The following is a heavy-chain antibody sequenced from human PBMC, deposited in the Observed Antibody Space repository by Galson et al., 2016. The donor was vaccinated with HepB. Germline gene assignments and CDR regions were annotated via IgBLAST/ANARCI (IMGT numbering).Heavy chain of an antibody. V-gene: IGHV3-30*18. D-gene: IGHD3-10*01. Sequence: SLRLSCAPSGFTFSSYGMHWVRQAPGKGLEWVAVISYDGSNKYYADSVKGRFTISRDNSKNTLYLQMNSLRADDTAVYYCAKGTGSSSLGDYYGMDVWGQGTTVTGSS. CDR3: AKGTGSSSLGDYYGMDV. J-gene: IGHJ6*02. CDR2: ISYDGSNK. CDR1: GFTFSSYG.